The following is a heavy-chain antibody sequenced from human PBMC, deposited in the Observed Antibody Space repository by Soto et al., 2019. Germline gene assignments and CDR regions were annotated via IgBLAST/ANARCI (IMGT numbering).Heavy chain of an antibody. V-gene: IGHV1-24*01. Sequence: ASVKVSCKVSGYTLTELSMHWVRQAPGKGLEWMGGFDPEDGETIYAQKFQGRVTMTEDTSTDTAYMELSSLRSEDTAVYYCATTLPEWGSKHYYYYYGMDVWGQGTTVTVYS. CDR1: GYTLTELS. CDR2: FDPEDGET. CDR3: ATTLPEWGSKHYYYYYGMDV. D-gene: IGHD7-27*01. J-gene: IGHJ6*02.